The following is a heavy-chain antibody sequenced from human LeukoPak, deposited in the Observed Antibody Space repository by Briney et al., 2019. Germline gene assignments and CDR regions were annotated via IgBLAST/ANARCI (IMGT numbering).Heavy chain of an antibody. Sequence: GGSLRLSCAASGFTFSSYAMSWVRQAPGKGLEWVSAISGSGGSTYYADSVKGRFTISRDNSKNTLYLQMNSLRAVDTAVYYCAKPPPPYCGGDCADAFDIWGQGTMVTVSS. D-gene: IGHD2-21*02. CDR3: AKPPPPYCGGDCADAFDI. CDR1: GFTFSSYA. V-gene: IGHV3-23*01. J-gene: IGHJ3*02. CDR2: ISGSGGST.